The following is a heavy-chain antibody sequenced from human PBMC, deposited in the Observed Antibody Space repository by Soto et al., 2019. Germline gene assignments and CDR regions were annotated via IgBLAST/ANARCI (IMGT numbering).Heavy chain of an antibody. CDR1: GGSISSGGYY. J-gene: IGHJ4*02. Sequence: PSETLSLTCTVSGGSISSGGYYWSWIRQHPGKGLEWIGYIYYSGSTYYNPSLKSRVTMSVDTSKNQFSLKLSSVTAADTAVYYCARVRPFVDTAMVTGLYFDYWGQGTLVTVSS. V-gene: IGHV4-31*03. CDR3: ARVRPFVDTAMVTGLYFDY. D-gene: IGHD5-18*01. CDR2: IYYSGST.